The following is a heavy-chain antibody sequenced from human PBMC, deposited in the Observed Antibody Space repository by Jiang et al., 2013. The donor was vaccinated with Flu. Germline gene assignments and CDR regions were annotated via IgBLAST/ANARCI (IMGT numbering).Heavy chain of an antibody. CDR2: IYYSGST. CDR3: ARHRGRGRDYYFDY. CDR1: GGPISSSSYY. J-gene: IGHJ4*02. V-gene: IGHV4-39*01. D-gene: IGHD2-15*01. Sequence: LKPSETLSLTCTVSGGPISSSSYYWGWIRQPPGKGLEWIGSIYYSGSTYYNPSLKSRVTISVDTSKNQFSLKLSSVTAADTAVYYCARHRGRGRDYYFDYWGQGTLVTVSS.